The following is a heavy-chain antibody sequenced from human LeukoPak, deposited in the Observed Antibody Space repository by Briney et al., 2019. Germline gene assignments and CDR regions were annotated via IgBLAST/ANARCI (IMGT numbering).Heavy chain of an antibody. Sequence: ASVKVSCKASGYTFTGYYMHWVRQAPGQGLEWMGWINPNSGGTNYAQKFQGRVTMTRDTSISTAYMELSRLRSDDTAVYYCARDSNYDFWSGPLGWFDPWGQGTLVTVPS. D-gene: IGHD3-3*01. J-gene: IGHJ5*02. CDR3: ARDSNYDFWSGPLGWFDP. V-gene: IGHV1-2*02. CDR1: GYTFTGYY. CDR2: INPNSGGT.